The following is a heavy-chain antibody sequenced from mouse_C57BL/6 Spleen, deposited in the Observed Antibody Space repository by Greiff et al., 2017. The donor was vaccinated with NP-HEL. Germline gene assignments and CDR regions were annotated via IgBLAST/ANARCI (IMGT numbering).Heavy chain of an antibody. CDR3: ARDYDNYFDY. CDR2: INPYNGGT. CDR1: GYTFTDYY. Sequence: EVQLQESGPVLVKPGASVKMSCKASGYTFTDYYMNWVKQSHGKSLEWIGVINPYNGGTSYNQKFKGKATLTVDKSSSTAYMELNSLTSEDSAVYYCARDYDNYFDYWGQGTTLTVSS. V-gene: IGHV1-19*01. J-gene: IGHJ2*01. D-gene: IGHD2-4*01.